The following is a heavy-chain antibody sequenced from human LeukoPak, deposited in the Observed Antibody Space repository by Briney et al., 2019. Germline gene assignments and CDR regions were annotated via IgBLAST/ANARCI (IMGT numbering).Heavy chain of an antibody. V-gene: IGHV3-30*02. CDR1: GYTFSSYG. CDR3: EKDQATVTTLSSYYYYYMDV. J-gene: IGHJ6*03. CDR2: IRYDGSNK. D-gene: IGHD4-17*01. Sequence: GGSLRLSCGASGYTFSSYGMHWVRQAPGKGLEWVAFIRYDGSNKYYAASAKGRFTIFRDNSKNTLYLQMNSLRAADTAVYYCEKDQATVTTLSSYYYYYMDVWGKGTTVTISS.